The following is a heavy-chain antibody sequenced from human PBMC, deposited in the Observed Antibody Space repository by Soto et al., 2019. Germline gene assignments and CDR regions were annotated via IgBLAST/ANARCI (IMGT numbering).Heavy chain of an antibody. CDR1: GWSFSGDA. CDR3: ARGQSSGYYAVDY. D-gene: IGHD3-22*01. J-gene: IGHJ4*02. V-gene: IGHV1-69*13. CDR2: IILIFGTA. Sequence: SVKVARKASGWSFSGDAISWVRLDPGQGMEWMGGIILIFGTATYEKKFQGRVTIIADESTSTAYMVLSSLRSEDTAVFYCARGQSSGYYAVDYWGQATLVTVSS.